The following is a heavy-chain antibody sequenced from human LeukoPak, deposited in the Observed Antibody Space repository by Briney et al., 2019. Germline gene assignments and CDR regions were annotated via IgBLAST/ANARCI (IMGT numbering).Heavy chain of an antibody. CDR1: GFTFSSYS. J-gene: IGHJ4*02. CDR2: ISSSSSTI. V-gene: IGHV3-48*04. Sequence: AGGSLRLSCAASGFTFSSYSMNWVRQAPGKGLEWVSYISSSSSTIYYADSVKGRFTISRDNAKNSLYLQMNSLRAEDTAVYYCARDKHSSWYGSRIYYFDYWGQGTLVTVSS. D-gene: IGHD6-13*01. CDR3: ARDKHSSWYGSRIYYFDY.